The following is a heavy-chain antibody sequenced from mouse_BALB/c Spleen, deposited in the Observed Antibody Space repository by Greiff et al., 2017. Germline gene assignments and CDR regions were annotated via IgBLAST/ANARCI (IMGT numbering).Heavy chain of an antibody. CDR3: AREGAYYGNYEGFAY. V-gene: IGHV5-6-3*01. CDR1: GFTFSSYG. D-gene: IGHD2-10*01. Sequence: EVKLMESGGGLVQPGGSLKLSCAASGFTFSSYGMSWVRQTPDKRLELVATINSNGGSTYYPDSVKGRFTISRDNAKNTLYLQMSSLKSEDTAMYYCAREGAYYGNYEGFAYWGQGTLVTVSA. CDR2: INSNGGST. J-gene: IGHJ3*01.